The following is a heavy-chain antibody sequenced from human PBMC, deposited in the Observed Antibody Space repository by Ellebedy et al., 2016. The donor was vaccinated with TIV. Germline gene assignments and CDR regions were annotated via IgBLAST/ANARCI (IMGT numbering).Heavy chain of an antibody. J-gene: IGHJ4*02. Sequence: GESLKISCVASGFPXNRYCMHWVPPAPGKLLEWVTFMQYDGSQIYYADSVKGRFTISRDNSKNTLYLRMNSLRPEDTAVYYCASKAADFYVESWGQGTLVAVSS. CDR3: ASKAADFYVES. D-gene: IGHD6-13*01. CDR2: MQYDGSQI. CDR1: GFPXNRYC. V-gene: IGHV3-30*02.